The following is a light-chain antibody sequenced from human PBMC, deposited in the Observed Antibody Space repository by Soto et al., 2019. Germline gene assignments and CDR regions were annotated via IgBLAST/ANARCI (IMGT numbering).Light chain of an antibody. CDR1: SSDVGSYDL. Sequence: QSVLTQPASVSGSPGQSITISCTRTSSDVGSYDLVSWYQQHPGKAPKLVIYEATQRASGISDRFSGSESGNTASLTISGLQAEDEADYYCSKERANTHVVFGGGTKLTVL. V-gene: IGLV2-23*01. CDR3: SKERANTHVV. J-gene: IGLJ2*01. CDR2: EAT.